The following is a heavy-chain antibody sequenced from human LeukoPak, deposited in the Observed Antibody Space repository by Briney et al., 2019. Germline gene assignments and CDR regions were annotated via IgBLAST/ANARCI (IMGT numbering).Heavy chain of an antibody. CDR2: IYYSGST. D-gene: IGHD3-10*01. Sequence: SETLSLTCTVSDGSISTYHWSRIRQPPGKGLEWIGYIYYSGSTNYNPSLKSRVTISVDTSKNQFFLKLSSVTAADTAVYYCARHVLYGSGSLGPYYFDYWGQGTLVTVSS. V-gene: IGHV4-59*01. CDR3: ARHVLYGSGSLGPYYFDY. J-gene: IGHJ4*02. CDR1: DGSISTYH.